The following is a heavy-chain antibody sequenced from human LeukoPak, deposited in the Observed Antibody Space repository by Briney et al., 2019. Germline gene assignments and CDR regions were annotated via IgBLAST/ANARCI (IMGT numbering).Heavy chain of an antibody. V-gene: IGHV3-53*01. CDR1: GFTVSRNY. CDR3: ARDHEGSFDY. J-gene: IGHJ4*02. Sequence: GGSLRLSCAASGFTVSRNYMSWVRHAPGKGLEWVSVIYSGGSTYYADSVKGRFTISRDNSKNTLHLQMNSLRAEDTAVYYCARDHEGSFDYWGQGTLVTVSS. CDR2: IYSGGST.